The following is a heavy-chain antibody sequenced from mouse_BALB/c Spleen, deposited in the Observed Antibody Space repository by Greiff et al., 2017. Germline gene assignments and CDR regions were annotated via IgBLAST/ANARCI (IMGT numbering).Heavy chain of an antibody. Sequence: VQGVESGAELVRPGTSVKISCKASGYAFTNYWLGWVKQRPGHGLEWIGDIYPGSGNTYYNEKFKGKATLTADKSSSTAYMQLSSLTSEDSAVYFCARRGDGNPPMDYWGQGTSVTVSS. J-gene: IGHJ4*01. CDR1: GYAFTNYW. CDR2: IYPGSGNT. CDR3: ARRGDGNPPMDY. D-gene: IGHD2-1*01. V-gene: IGHV1-63*01.